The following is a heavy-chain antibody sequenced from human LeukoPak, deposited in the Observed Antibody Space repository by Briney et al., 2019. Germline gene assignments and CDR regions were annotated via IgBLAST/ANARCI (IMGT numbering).Heavy chain of an antibody. CDR3: AKEGAVLRFLEWLPYYFDY. CDR2: IYSDGST. Sequence: GGSLRLSCAVSGFTVSSNYMSWVRQAPGKGLEWVSVIYSDGSTYSADSVKGRFTISRDNSKNTLYLQMNSLRAEDTAVYYCAKEGAVLRFLEWLPYYFDYWGQGTLVTVSS. J-gene: IGHJ4*02. D-gene: IGHD3-3*01. V-gene: IGHV3-53*01. CDR1: GFTVSSNY.